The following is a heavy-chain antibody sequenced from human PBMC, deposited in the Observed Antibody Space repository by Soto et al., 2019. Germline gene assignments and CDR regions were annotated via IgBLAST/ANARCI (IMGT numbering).Heavy chain of an antibody. J-gene: IGHJ5*02. Sequence: EVQLLESGGGLVQPGGSLRLSCAASGFTFSSYAMNWVRQAPGKGLEWVSSISASGGSTYYADSVKGRFTISRDNSKNTLYLQMNSLRAEDTAVYYCAQNRVYCSSNSCWFDPWGQGTLVTVSS. D-gene: IGHD2-2*01. CDR3: AQNRVYCSSNSCWFDP. CDR1: GFTFSSYA. V-gene: IGHV3-23*01. CDR2: ISASGGST.